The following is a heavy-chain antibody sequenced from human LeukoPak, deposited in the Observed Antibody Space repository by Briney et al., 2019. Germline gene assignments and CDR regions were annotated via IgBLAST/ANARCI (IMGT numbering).Heavy chain of an antibody. Sequence: PGGSLRLSCAASGFTFSDYYMSWIPQAPGKGLEGVSYISSSGSTIYYADSVKGRFTISRDNAKNSLYLQMNSLRAEDTAVYYCASGLHYYDSSGYQPRWSQGTLVTVSS. CDR1: GFTFSDYY. CDR2: ISSSGSTI. CDR3: ASGLHYYDSSGYQPR. J-gene: IGHJ4*02. D-gene: IGHD3-22*01. V-gene: IGHV3-11*01.